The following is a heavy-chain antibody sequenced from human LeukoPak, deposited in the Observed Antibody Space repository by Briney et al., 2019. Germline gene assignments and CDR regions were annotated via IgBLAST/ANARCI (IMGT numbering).Heavy chain of an antibody. V-gene: IGHV1-3*01. CDR1: GYIFTDYA. CDR3: ARGRGTSGSNRDFYYYYYMDV. CDR2: MNAGNGNT. D-gene: IGHD2-15*01. Sequence: GASVKVSCKASGYIFTDYAIHWLRQAPGQRPEWMGWMNAGNGNTKYSQKFQGRITLIRDTSAATAYMELSSLRHDDLAVYYCARGRGTSGSNRDFYYYYYMDVWGKATTVTVSS. J-gene: IGHJ6*03.